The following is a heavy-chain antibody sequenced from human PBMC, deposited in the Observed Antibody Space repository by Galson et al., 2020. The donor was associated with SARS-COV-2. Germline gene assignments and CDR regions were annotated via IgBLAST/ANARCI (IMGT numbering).Heavy chain of an antibody. D-gene: IGHD3-9*01. Sequence: TGGSLRLSCAASTLLFSNYDIHWVRQAPGKGLEWLVVMLHGGRTIFFADSVKGRFTMSKDNSNNTLYLELDGLGAEDTAGYYCVLTAFYRGGMDVWGQGTTVTVSS. J-gene: IGHJ6*02. CDR2: MLHGGRTI. CDR1: TLLFSNYD. V-gene: IGHV3-30*03. CDR3: VLTAFYRGGMDV.